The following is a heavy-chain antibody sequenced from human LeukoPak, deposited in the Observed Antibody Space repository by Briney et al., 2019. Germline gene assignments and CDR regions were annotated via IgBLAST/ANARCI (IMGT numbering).Heavy chain of an antibody. Sequence: GGSLRLSCAASGFTFSSYSMNWVRQAPGKGLEWVSYISSSSSTIYYADSVKGRFTISRDNAKNSLYLQMNSLRAEDSAVYYCARDFSYDSSGYFPFDYWGQGTLVTVSS. V-gene: IGHV3-48*04. D-gene: IGHD3-22*01. J-gene: IGHJ4*02. CDR3: ARDFSYDSSGYFPFDY. CDR1: GFTFSSYS. CDR2: ISSSSSTI.